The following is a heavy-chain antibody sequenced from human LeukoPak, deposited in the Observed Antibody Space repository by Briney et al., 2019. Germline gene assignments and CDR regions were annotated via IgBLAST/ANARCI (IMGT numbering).Heavy chain of an antibody. CDR2: IYYSGST. CDR1: GGSISSGDYY. CDR3: ASTINSGGDCYLDY. V-gene: IGHV4-30-4*08. J-gene: IGHJ4*02. Sequence: TSQTLSLTCTVSGGSISSGDYYWSWIRQPPGKGLEWIGYIYYSGSTYYNPSLKSRVTISVDTSKYQFSLKLSSVTAADTAVYYCASTINSGGDCYLDYWGQGTLVTVSS. D-gene: IGHD2-21*01.